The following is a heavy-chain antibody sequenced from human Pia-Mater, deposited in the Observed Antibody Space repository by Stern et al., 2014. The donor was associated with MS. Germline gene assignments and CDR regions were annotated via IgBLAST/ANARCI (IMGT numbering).Heavy chain of an antibody. D-gene: IGHD2-2*01. CDR1: GDSISRRSYY. Sequence: QVQLQESGPGLVKPSETLSLTCTVSGDSISRRSYYWRWIRQPPGMGLEWTGFIYYSGSHTDNPSLNSPFTILQDSSKTQFTTKLNSVTAADSAVYYCARDGDSSTEYCFEYWGQGILVTVSS. CDR3: ARDGDSSTEYCFEY. CDR2: IYYSGSH. J-gene: IGHJ4*02. V-gene: IGHV4-61*01.